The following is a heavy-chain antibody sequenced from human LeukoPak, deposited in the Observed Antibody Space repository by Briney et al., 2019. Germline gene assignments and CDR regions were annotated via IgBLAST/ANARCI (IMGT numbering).Heavy chain of an antibody. J-gene: IGHJ6*02. D-gene: IGHD3-9*01. Sequence: HGASVKVSCKASGYTFTSYYMHWVRQAPGQGLEWMGINNPSGGSTSYAQKFQGRVTMTRDTSTSTVYMELSSLRSEDTAVYYCASQAYYDILTGYYSDYYYGMDVWGQGTTVTVSS. V-gene: IGHV1-46*01. CDR2: NNPSGGST. CDR1: GYTFTSYY. CDR3: ASQAYYDILTGYYSDYYYGMDV.